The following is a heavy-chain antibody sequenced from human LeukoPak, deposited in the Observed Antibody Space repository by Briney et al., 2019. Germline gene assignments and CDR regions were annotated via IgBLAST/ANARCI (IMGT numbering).Heavy chain of an antibody. CDR1: GASISSGLHY. Sequence: SETLSLTCTVSGASISSGLHYWNWIRQSAGKGLEWIGRFYISGSTDYNPALKSRVTISVDTSKNQFSLKLSSVTAADTAVYYCARDLSTMIVVVDAFDIWGQGTMVTVSS. J-gene: IGHJ3*02. V-gene: IGHV4-61*02. CDR3: ARDLSTMIVVVDAFDI. CDR2: FYISGST. D-gene: IGHD3-22*01.